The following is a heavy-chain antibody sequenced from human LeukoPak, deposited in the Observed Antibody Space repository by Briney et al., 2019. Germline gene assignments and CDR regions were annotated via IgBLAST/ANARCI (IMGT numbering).Heavy chain of an antibody. Sequence: ASVKVSCKASGYTFTSYGISWVRQAPGQGLGWMGWISAYNGKTNYAQKLQGRVTMTTDTSTSTAYMELRSLRSDDTAVYYCARGATYYYDSSGYYYPRGYFDYWGQGTLVTASS. CDR1: GYTFTSYG. J-gene: IGHJ4*02. CDR3: ARGATYYYDSSGYYYPRGYFDY. V-gene: IGHV1-18*01. CDR2: ISAYNGKT. D-gene: IGHD3-22*01.